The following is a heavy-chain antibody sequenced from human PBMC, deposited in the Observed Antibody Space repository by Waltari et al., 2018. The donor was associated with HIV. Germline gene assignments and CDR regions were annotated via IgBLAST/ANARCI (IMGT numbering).Heavy chain of an antibody. D-gene: IGHD1-1*01. CDR1: GGSISSYY. J-gene: IGHJ4*02. Sequence: QGQLQEPGPGLVKPSETRSLTCTGTGGSISSYYSSWIRHATGKGLGWLGYIYYSGSTHYHPSLEGRVAISVDTSKSPFSRDLSSGTAADTAVYCWARGAKSGDSSAFRGRTGTTWRGFYYWGQGTLVTVSS. CDR3: ARGAKSGDSSAFRGRTGTTWRGFYY. V-gene: IGHV4-59*01. CDR2: IYYSGST.